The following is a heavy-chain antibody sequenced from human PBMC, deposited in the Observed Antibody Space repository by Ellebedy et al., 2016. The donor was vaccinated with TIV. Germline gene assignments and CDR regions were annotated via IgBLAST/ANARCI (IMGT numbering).Heavy chain of an antibody. V-gene: IGHV4-34*01. J-gene: IGHJ5*02. Sequence: MPSETLSLTCAVYGGSFSGYYWRWIRQPPGKGLEWIGEINHSGSTNYNPSLKSRVTISVDTSKNQFSLKLSSVTAADTAVYYCARVNYYDSSGYYYFSSWFDPWGQGTLVTVSS. CDR3: ARVNYYDSSGYYYFSSWFDP. CDR1: GGSFSGYY. D-gene: IGHD3-22*01. CDR2: INHSGST.